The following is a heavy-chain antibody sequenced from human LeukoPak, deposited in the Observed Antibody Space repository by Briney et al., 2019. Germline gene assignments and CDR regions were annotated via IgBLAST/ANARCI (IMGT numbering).Heavy chain of an antibody. CDR2: IYPGDSDT. V-gene: IGHV5-51*01. CDR1: GYGFTNYW. CDR3: ARQGVYYSDSSAFYY. D-gene: IGHD3-22*01. Sequence: GESLKISCKGSGYGFTNYWIGWVRQMPGKGLELMGSIYPGDSDTRYSPSFQGQVTISADKSITTAYLHWSSLKASDTAIYYCARQGVYYSDSSAFYYWGQGTLVTVSS. J-gene: IGHJ4*02.